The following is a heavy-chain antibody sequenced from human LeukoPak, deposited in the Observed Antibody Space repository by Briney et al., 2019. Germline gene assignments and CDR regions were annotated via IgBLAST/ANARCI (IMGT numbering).Heavy chain of an antibody. CDR2: IYYSGST. V-gene: IGHV4-31*03. D-gene: IGHD3-3*01. CDR3: ARNFWSGYSMDV. Sequence: SETLSLTCTVSGGSISSGGYYWSWIRQHPGKGLEWIGYIYYSGSTYYNPSLKSRVTISVDTSKNQFSLKLSPVTAADTAVYYCARNFWSGYSMDVWGQGTTVTVSS. J-gene: IGHJ6*02. CDR1: GGSISSGGYY.